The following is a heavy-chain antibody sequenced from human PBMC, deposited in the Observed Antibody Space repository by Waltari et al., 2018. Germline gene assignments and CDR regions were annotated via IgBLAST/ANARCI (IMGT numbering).Heavy chain of an antibody. CDR1: GYSISSGYY. Sequence: QVQLQESGPGLVKPSETLSLTCAVSGYSISSGYYWGWIRQPPGKGLEWIGSIYHSGRTYYNPSLKSRVTISVDTSKNQFSLKLSSVTAADTAVYYCARDTVTTNANVYYYGMDVWGQGTTVTVSS. CDR3: ARDTVTTNANVYYYGMDV. CDR2: IYHSGRT. V-gene: IGHV4-38-2*02. D-gene: IGHD4-17*01. J-gene: IGHJ6*02.